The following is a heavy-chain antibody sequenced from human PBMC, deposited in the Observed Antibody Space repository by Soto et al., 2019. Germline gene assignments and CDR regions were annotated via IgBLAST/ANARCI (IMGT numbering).Heavy chain of an antibody. J-gene: IGHJ4*02. D-gene: IGHD2-15*01. CDR1: GFTFRSYS. CDR2: ISASGSTI. CDR3: ARAQKVVAATYFDY. V-gene: IGHV3-48*01. Sequence: EVQLVESGGGLVQPGGSLRVSCAASGFTFRSYSMNWFRQAPGKGLEWVSYISASGSTIYYADSVKGRFTISRDNAKNSLYRQMNSLRVEDTAVYYCARAQKVVAATYFDYWGQGTLVTVSS.